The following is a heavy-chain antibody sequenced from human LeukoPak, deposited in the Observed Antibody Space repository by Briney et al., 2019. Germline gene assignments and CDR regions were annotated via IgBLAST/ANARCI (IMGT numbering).Heavy chain of an antibody. CDR2: VSGSGGST. D-gene: IGHD5-18*01. CDR3: AKGYPSLRGGELGFDP. Sequence: PGGSLRVSCVASGFTFSSYAMSWVRQAPGKGLEWVSAVSGSGGSTYYADSVKGRFTISRDNSKNTLYLQMNSLRAEDTAVYYCAKGYPSLRGGELGFDPWGQGTLVSVSS. V-gene: IGHV3-23*01. J-gene: IGHJ5*02. CDR1: GFTFSSYA.